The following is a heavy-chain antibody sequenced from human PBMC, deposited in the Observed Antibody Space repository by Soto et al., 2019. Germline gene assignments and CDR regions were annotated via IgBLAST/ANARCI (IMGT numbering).Heavy chain of an antibody. CDR2: IYDSGST. D-gene: IGHD3-9*01. Sequence: QVQLQESGPGLVKPSQTLSLTCTVSGGSISSGGYYWSWIRQHPGKGLEWIGYIYDSGSTYYNPSLKSRVTISVDAPKNQFSLKLSSVTAADTAVYYCAREPNVLRYFDWLSIGMDVWGQGTTVTVSS. V-gene: IGHV4-31*03. CDR3: AREPNVLRYFDWLSIGMDV. CDR1: GGSISSGGYY. J-gene: IGHJ6*02.